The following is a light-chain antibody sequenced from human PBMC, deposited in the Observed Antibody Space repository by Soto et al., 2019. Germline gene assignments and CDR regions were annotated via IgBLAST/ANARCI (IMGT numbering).Light chain of an antibody. Sequence: DIQMTQSPSTLSASVGDTVTITCRASQSISTWLAWYQQKPGKAPKLLIYKASSLESGLPSRFSGRGSSTEFTLPISSLQPDDFATYYCQHYNNYPRTFGGGTKVEIK. V-gene: IGKV1-5*03. CDR2: KAS. J-gene: IGKJ4*01. CDR1: QSISTW. CDR3: QHYNNYPRT.